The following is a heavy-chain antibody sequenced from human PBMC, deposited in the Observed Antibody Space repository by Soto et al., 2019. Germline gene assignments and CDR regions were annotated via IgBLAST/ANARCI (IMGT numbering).Heavy chain of an antibody. CDR2: IWYDGSNK. J-gene: IGHJ4*02. D-gene: IGHD2-15*01. CDR1: GFTFSSYG. Sequence: PGGSLRLCCAASGFTFSSYGMHAVRQAPGKGLEWVAVIWYDGSNKYYGDSVKGRFTISRDNSKNTLFLQMNSLRAEDTALYFCARDFRGQYCSGGNCYLDYWGQGTLVTVSS. CDR3: ARDFRGQYCSGGNCYLDY. V-gene: IGHV3-33*01.